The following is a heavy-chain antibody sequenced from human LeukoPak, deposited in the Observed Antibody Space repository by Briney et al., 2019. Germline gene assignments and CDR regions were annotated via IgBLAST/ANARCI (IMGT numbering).Heavy chain of an antibody. Sequence: ASVKVSCKASGYTFTSYYMHWVRQAPGQGLEWMGIINPSGGSTSYAQKFQGRVTMTRDTSTSTVHMELSSLRSEDTAVYYCARDAYDSSGYYPDFDYWGQGTLVTVSS. J-gene: IGHJ4*02. CDR1: GYTFTSYY. V-gene: IGHV1-46*01. CDR2: INPSGGST. D-gene: IGHD3-22*01. CDR3: ARDAYDSSGYYPDFDY.